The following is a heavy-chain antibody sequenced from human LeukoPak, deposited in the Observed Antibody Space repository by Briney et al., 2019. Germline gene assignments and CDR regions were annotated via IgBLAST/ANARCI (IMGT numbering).Heavy chain of an antibody. CDR3: ARHITIFGVVIIRGSDDYAFDI. CDR2: ISAYNGNT. V-gene: IGHV1-18*01. J-gene: IGHJ3*02. Sequence: GASVKVSCKASGYTFTSYGISWVRQAPGQGLEWMGWISAYNGNTNYAQKLQGRVTMTTDTSTSTAYMELRSLRSDDTAVYYCARHITIFGVVIIRGSDDYAFDIWGQGTMVTVSS. CDR1: GYTFTSYG. D-gene: IGHD3-3*01.